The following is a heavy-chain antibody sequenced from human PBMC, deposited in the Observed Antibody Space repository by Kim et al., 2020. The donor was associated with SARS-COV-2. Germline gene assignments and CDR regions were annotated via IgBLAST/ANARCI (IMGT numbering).Heavy chain of an antibody. D-gene: IGHD2-2*01. J-gene: IGHJ6*02. Sequence: RFTISRDDSKNTAYLQMNSLKTEDTAVYYCTRTPIVVVPAAGNYYYGMDVWGQGTTVTVSS. CDR3: TRTPIVVVPAAGNYYYGMDV. V-gene: IGHV3-73*01.